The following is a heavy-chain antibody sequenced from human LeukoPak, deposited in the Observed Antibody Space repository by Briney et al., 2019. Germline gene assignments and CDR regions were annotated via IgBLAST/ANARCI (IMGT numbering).Heavy chain of an antibody. CDR2: ITGSGYNT. D-gene: IGHD1-1*01. CDR1: GFPFSTYA. CDR3: AKYKPSSPFDF. V-gene: IGHV3-23*01. Sequence: GGSLRLSCAASGFPFSTYAMTWVRQAPGKGLEWVSSITGSGYNTYYPDSMRGRFTISRDNSKDTLFLQMDSPRAEDTAIYYCAKYKPSSPFDFWGQGTLVTVSS. J-gene: IGHJ4*02.